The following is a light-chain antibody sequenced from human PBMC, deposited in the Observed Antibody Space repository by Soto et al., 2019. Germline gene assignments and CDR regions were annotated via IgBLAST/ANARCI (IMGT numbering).Light chain of an antibody. Sequence: QSALTQPASVSGSPGQSITISCTGTGSDIGAYNSVSWYQQHPGKAPKLIVFQVSFRPSAVSDRFSGSKSDNTASLTISGLQTEDEADYYYLSYTTSSTFVFGTGTKVTVL. J-gene: IGLJ1*01. CDR1: GSDIGAYNS. V-gene: IGLV2-14*01. CDR2: QVS. CDR3: LSYTTSSTFV.